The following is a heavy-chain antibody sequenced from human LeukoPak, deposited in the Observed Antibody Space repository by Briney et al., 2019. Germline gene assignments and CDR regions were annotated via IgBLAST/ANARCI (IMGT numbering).Heavy chain of an antibody. CDR2: INHSGST. J-gene: IGHJ5*02. CDR3: ASRNQLLSDNWFDP. CDR1: GGSFSGYY. V-gene: IGHV4-34*01. Sequence: PSETLSLTCAVYGGSFSGYYWSWIRQPPGKGLEWIGEINHSGSTNYNPSLKSRVTISVDTSKNQFSLKLSSVTAADTAVYYCASRNQLLSDNWFDPWGQGTLVTVSS. D-gene: IGHD2-2*01.